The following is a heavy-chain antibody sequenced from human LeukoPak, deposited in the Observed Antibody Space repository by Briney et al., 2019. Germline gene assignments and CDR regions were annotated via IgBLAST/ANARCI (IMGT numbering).Heavy chain of an antibody. CDR2: IKSKTDGGTT. CDR3: TTLGNGGGDEPPDDY. CDR1: GFTFSNAW. D-gene: IGHD2-21*02. V-gene: IGHV3-15*01. Sequence: GGSLRLSCAASGFTFSNAWMSWVRQAPGKGQEWVGRIKSKTDGGTTDYAAPVKGRFTISRDDSKNTLYLQMNSLKTEDTAVYYCTTLGNGGGDEPPDDYWGQGTLVTVSS. J-gene: IGHJ4*02.